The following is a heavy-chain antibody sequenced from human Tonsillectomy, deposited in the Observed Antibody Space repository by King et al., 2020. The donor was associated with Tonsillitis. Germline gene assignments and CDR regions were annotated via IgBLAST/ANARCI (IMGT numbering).Heavy chain of an antibody. V-gene: IGHV3-21*01. CDR2: IYSKRDYI. Sequence: VQLVESGGGLVKPGGSLRLSCAASGFTFSTYRVNWVLQAPGKGLEWVSTIYSKRDYIYYADSVKGRFTISRDNAQSSLYLKVGSLRAEDTSVYYCTRDTSASYPNFEYWGPGTLVTVSS. CDR3: TRDTSASYPNFEY. CDR1: GFTFSTYR. D-gene: IGHD1-26*01. J-gene: IGHJ4*02.